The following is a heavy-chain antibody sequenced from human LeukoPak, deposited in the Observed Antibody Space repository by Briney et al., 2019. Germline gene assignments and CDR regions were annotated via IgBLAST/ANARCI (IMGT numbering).Heavy chain of an antibody. CDR1: GGSISSYY. J-gene: IGHJ5*02. CDR2: IFFSGTT. Sequence: SATLSLTCTVSGGSISSYYWSWIRQPPGKGLEWIGYIFFSGTTNYNPSLKSRVTISVDTSENQFSLKLTSVTAADTAVYYCARLSRAGGITWGQGTLVTVSS. CDR3: ARLSRAGGIT. V-gene: IGHV4-59*08. D-gene: IGHD2-15*01.